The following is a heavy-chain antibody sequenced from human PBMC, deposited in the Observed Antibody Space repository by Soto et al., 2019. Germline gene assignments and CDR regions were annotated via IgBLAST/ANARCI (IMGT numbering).Heavy chain of an antibody. CDR2: IYYSGST. J-gene: IGHJ5*02. Sequence: QLQLQESGPGLVKPSETLSLTCTVSGGSISSSSYYWGWIRQPPGKGLEWIGSIYYSGSTYYNPSLKSRVTISVDTSKNQFSLKLSSVTAADTAVYYCARVGLLWFGELRYNWFDPWGQGTLVTVSS. V-gene: IGHV4-39*01. CDR1: GGSISSSSYY. D-gene: IGHD3-10*01. CDR3: ARVGLLWFGELRYNWFDP.